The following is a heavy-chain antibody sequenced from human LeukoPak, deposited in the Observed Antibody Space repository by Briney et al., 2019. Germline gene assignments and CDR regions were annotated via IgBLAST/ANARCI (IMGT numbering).Heavy chain of an antibody. CDR1: GFRFNNAW. Sequence: PGGSLRLSCAASGFRFNNAWMNCVPQAPGKGLEWIVHIKTKTDGGTTDYAAPVKGRFTISRDDSKNTLYLQVNSLKSEDTAVYYCTTDRLDNSGWSRGFDYWGQGTLVTVSS. CDR2: IKTKTDGGTT. V-gene: IGHV3-15*01. D-gene: IGHD6-19*01. CDR3: TTDRLDNSGWSRGFDY. J-gene: IGHJ4*02.